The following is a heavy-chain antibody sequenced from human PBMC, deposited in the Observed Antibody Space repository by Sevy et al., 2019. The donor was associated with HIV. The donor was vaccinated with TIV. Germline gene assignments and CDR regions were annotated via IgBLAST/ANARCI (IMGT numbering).Heavy chain of an antibody. Sequence: GVSLRLSCAASGFTFSSYAMSWVRQAPGKGLEWVSAISGSGGSTYYADSVKGRFTISRDNSKNTLYLQMNSLRAEDTAVYYCAKDSRPYGDYHYWGQGTLVTVSS. J-gene: IGHJ4*02. D-gene: IGHD4-17*01. CDR3: AKDSRPYGDYHY. V-gene: IGHV3-23*01. CDR1: GFTFSSYA. CDR2: ISGSGGST.